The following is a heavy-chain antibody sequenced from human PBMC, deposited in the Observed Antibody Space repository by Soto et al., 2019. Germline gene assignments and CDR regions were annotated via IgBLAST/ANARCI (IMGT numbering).Heavy chain of an antibody. CDR3: ARAPLPRGLAWFDP. V-gene: IGHV1-18*01. CDR2: ISAYNGDT. CDR1: GYTFTSYG. Sequence: QVQLVQSGSEVKKPGASVKVSCKASGYTFTSYGITWVRQSPGQGLEWMGWISAYNGDTKYAQKPQGRVTMTTDTSTSTAYMELRSLRSDDTAVYYCARAPLPRGLAWFDPWGQGTLVTVSS. D-gene: IGHD3-10*01. J-gene: IGHJ5*02.